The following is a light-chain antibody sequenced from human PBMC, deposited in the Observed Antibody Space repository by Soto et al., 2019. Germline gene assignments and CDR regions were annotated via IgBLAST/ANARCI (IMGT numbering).Light chain of an antibody. CDR3: QQYGSSPLFT. CDR2: GSS. V-gene: IGKV3-20*01. J-gene: IGKJ3*01. Sequence: EVVLTQSPGTLSLSPGERATLSCRASQSISNNYFAWYQQKPGQAPRLLIFGSSDRATGIPDRFSGSGSGTDFTLTISRLEPEDFAVYYCQQYGSSPLFTFGPGTKVDIK. CDR1: QSISNNY.